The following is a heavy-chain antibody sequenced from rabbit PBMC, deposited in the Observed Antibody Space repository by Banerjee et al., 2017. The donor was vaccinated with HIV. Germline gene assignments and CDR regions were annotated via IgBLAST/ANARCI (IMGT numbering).Heavy chain of an antibody. J-gene: IGHJ4*01. Sequence: QEQLVESGGGLVQPGASLTLTCTASGLDFSSGYDMCWVRQAPGKGLEWIASITIDDNTYYASWAKGRFTISKTSSTTVTLQMTSLTAADTATYFCTREESDGGGHLKLWGPGTLVTVS. CDR1: GLDFSSGYD. CDR3: TREESDGGGHLKL. V-gene: IGHV1S45*01. CDR2: ITIDDNT. D-gene: IGHD2-1*01.